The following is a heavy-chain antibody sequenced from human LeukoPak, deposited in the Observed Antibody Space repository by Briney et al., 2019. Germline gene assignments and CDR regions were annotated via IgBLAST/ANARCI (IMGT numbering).Heavy chain of an antibody. Sequence: PGRSLRLSCAASGFTFGSYWLHWVRQAPGKGLVWVSRINSDGSITTYADSVRGRFTISRDNAKSTLYLQMNSLRAEDTAVYYCASSTQISKYADYWGQGALVTVSS. D-gene: IGHD2-2*01. CDR3: ASSTQISKYADY. CDR1: GFTFGSYW. CDR2: INSDGSIT. V-gene: IGHV3-74*01. J-gene: IGHJ4*02.